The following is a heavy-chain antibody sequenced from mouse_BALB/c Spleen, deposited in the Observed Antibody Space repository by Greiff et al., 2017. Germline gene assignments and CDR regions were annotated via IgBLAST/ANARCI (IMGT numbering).Heavy chain of an antibody. CDR2: ISYSGST. CDR1: GYSITSDYA. Sequence: EVQLQQSGPGLVKPSQSLSLTCTVTGYSITSDYAWNWIRQFPGNKLEWMGYISYSGSTSYNPSLKSRISITRDTSKNQFFLQLNSVTTEDTATYYCARGGLYGSSYWYFDVWGAGTTVTVSS. V-gene: IGHV3-2*02. J-gene: IGHJ1*01. D-gene: IGHD1-1*01. CDR3: ARGGLYGSSYWYFDV.